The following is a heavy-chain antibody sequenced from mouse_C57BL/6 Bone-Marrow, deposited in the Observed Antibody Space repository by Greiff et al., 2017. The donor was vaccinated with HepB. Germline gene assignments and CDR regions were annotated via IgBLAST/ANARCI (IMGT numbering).Heavy chain of an antibody. V-gene: IGHV1-81*01. CDR2: IYPRSGNT. D-gene: IGHD2-4*01. CDR1: GYTFTSYG. CDR3: ARGGLRRVYYFDY. Sequence: QVQLQQSGAELARPGASVKLSCKASGYTFTSYGISWVKQRTGQGLEWIGEIYPRSGNTYYNEKFKDKATLTADKSPSTAYMELRSLTSEDSAVYFCARGGLRRVYYFDYWGQGTTLTVSS. J-gene: IGHJ2*01.